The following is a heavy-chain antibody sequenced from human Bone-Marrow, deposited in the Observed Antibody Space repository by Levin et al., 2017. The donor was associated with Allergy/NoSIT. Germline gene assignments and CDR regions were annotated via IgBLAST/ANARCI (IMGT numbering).Heavy chain of an antibody. CDR1: GDSISSGNW. J-gene: IGHJ4*02. V-gene: IGHV4-4*02. D-gene: IGHD3-16*01. CDR3: ARGEPTVPVWGY. CDR2: IYHSGTT. Sequence: SETLSLTCAVSGDSISSGNWWSWVRQPPGKGLEWIGEIYHSGTTNYNPSLKSRFTISVDNSKNQFSLTLSPVTAADTAVYYCARGEPTVPVWGYWGQGTLVTVSS.